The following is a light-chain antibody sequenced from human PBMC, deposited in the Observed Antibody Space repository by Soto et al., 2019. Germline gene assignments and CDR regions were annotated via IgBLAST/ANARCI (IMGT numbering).Light chain of an antibody. CDR2: LGS. CDR1: HSNGYNY. CDR3: MQPLYAART. V-gene: IGKV2-28*01. J-gene: IGKJ4*01. Sequence: HSNGYNYLDWYLQKPGQSPQLLIYLGSNRASGVPDRFSVSGSGTDFKLNIRSVDAEDVGVYFCMQPLYAARTVAEGTKVDIK.